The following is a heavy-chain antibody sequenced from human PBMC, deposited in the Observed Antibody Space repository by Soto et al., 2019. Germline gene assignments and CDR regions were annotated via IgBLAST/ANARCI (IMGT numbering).Heavy chain of an antibody. CDR1: GFTFSSYW. D-gene: IGHD3-10*01. Sequence: GGSLRLSCAASGFTFSSYWMHWVRQAPEKGLVWVSHINSDGSSSTYADSVKGRFTISRDNAKNTLYLQMNSLRAEDTAVYYCARDRYGSGEIDYWGQGTLVTAPQ. J-gene: IGHJ4*02. CDR2: INSDGSSS. CDR3: ARDRYGSGEIDY. V-gene: IGHV3-74*01.